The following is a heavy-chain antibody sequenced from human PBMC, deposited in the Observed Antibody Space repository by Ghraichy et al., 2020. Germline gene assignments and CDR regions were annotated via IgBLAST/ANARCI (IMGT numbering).Heavy chain of an antibody. J-gene: IGHJ6*02. D-gene: IGHD6-13*01. CDR1: GFTFSSYW. Sequence: GESLNISCAASGFTFSSYWMSWVRQAPGKGLEWVANIKQDGSEKYYVDSVKGRFTISRDNAKNSLYLQMNSLRAEDTAVYYCARERGSSWSRYYYYGMDVWGQGTTVTVSS. V-gene: IGHV3-7*03. CDR2: IKQDGSEK. CDR3: ARERGSSWSRYYYYGMDV.